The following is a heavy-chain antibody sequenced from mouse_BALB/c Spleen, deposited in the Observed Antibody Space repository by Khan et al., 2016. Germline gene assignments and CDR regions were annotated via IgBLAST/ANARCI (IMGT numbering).Heavy chain of an antibody. Sequence: QIQLVQSGTELVRPGTSVTVSCKASGYAFTYYLIDWLKQRPGQGLEWIGVINPGSGGTKYNEKFKAKATLTAAQSSNTASMQLSSLTSDDSAVYFGARQRGDANYGYCDVWGAGTTATVSS. J-gene: IGHJ1*01. CDR3: ARQRGDANYGYCDV. V-gene: IGHV1-54*03. CDR1: GYAFTYYL. CDR2: INPGSGGT. D-gene: IGHD6-2*01.